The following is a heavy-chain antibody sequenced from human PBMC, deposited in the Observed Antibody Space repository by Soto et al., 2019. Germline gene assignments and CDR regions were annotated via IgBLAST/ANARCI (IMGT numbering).Heavy chain of an antibody. D-gene: IGHD2-2*01. CDR2: IYYSGST. Sequence: SETLSLTCTVSGGSISSYYWSWIRQPPGKGLEWIGYIYYSGSTNYNPSLKSRVTISVDTSKNQFSLKLSSVTAADTAVYYCARVGDIVVVGDYYYMDVWGKGTTVTVSS. V-gene: IGHV4-59*01. CDR3: ARVGDIVVVGDYYYMDV. CDR1: GGSISSYY. J-gene: IGHJ6*03.